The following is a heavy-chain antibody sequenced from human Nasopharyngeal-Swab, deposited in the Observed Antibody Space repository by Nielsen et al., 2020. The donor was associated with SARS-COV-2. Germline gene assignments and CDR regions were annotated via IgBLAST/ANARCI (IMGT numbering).Heavy chain of an antibody. Sequence: SETLSLTCAVYGGSFSGYYWSWIRQPPGKGLEWIGEINHSGSTNYNPSLKSRDTISVDTSKNQFSLKLSSVTAADTAVYYCARGLFLYYYGSGSGGSYDYWGQGTLVTVSS. J-gene: IGHJ4*02. CDR1: GGSFSGYY. V-gene: IGHV4-34*01. D-gene: IGHD3-10*01. CDR2: INHSGST. CDR3: ARGLFLYYYGSGSGGSYDY.